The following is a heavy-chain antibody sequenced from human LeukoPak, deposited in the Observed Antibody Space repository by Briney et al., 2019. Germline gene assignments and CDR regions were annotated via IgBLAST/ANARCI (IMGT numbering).Heavy chain of an antibody. CDR2: ISAYNGNT. V-gene: IGHV1-18*01. D-gene: IGHD1-14*01. CDR1: GYTFTSYG. CDR3: ARASSSETHAPYDY. J-gene: IGHJ4*02. Sequence: ASVKVSCKASGYTFTSYGISWVRQAPGQGLEWMGWISAYNGNTNYAQKLQGRVTMTTDTSASTAYMELSSLRSEDTAVYYCARASSSETHAPYDYWGQGTLVTVSS.